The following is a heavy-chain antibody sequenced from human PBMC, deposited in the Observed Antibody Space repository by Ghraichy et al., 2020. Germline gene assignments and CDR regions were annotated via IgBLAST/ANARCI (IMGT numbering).Heavy chain of an antibody. V-gene: IGHV4-31*03. J-gene: IGHJ5*02. D-gene: IGHD3-10*01. CDR2: IYYSGST. CDR3: ARAEGGAGILLRFDP. Sequence: SETLSLTCTVSGGSISSGGYYWSWIRQHPGKGLEWIGYIYYSGSTYYNTSLKSRVSISVDTSKNQFSLKLSSVTATDTAVYYCARAEGGAGILLRFDPWGQGTLVTVSS. CDR1: GGSISSGGYY.